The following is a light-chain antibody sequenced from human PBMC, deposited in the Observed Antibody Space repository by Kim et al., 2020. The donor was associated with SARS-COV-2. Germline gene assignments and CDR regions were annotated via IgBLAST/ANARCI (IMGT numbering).Light chain of an antibody. CDR3: QAWDTSTYVV. CDR2: QDS. J-gene: IGLJ2*01. V-gene: IGLV3-1*01. CDR1: KLGDKY. Sequence: SPGQTASITCSGDKLGDKYACWYQKKPGQSPVLVIYQDSKRPSGIPERFSGSNSGNTATLTISGTQAMDEADYYCQAWDTSTYVVFGGGTKLTVL.